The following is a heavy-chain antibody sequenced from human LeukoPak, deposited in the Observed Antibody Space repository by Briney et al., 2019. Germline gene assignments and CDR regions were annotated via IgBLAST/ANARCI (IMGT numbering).Heavy chain of an antibody. D-gene: IGHD3-22*01. CDR1: GFTFSTYW. J-gene: IGHJ4*02. V-gene: IGHV3-74*01. CDR2: VNGDGSST. Sequence: PGGSLRLSCAASGFTFSTYWMHWVRQAPGKGLVWVSRVNGDGSSTNYADSVKGRFTISRDNAKNTLYLQMNSLRAEGSAVYYCATDREGDPSAYYLVGGQGTLITVSS. CDR3: ATDREGDPSAYYLV.